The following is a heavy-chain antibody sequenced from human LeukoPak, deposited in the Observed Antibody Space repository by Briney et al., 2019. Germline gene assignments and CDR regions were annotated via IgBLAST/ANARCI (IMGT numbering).Heavy chain of an antibody. CDR2: MNPNSGNT. Sequence: ASVKVSCKASGYTFTSYDINWVRQATGQGLEWMGWMNPNSGNTGYAQKFQGRVTITRNTSISTAYMELSSLRSEDTAVYYCARGQKNFYDSSGYSIDSWGQGTLVTVSS. J-gene: IGHJ4*02. CDR3: ARGQKNFYDSSGYSIDS. V-gene: IGHV1-8*03. D-gene: IGHD3-22*01. CDR1: GYTFTSYD.